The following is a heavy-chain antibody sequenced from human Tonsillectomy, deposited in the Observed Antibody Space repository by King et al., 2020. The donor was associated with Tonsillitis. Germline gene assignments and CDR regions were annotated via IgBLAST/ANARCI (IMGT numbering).Heavy chain of an antibody. Sequence: QLVESGAEVKKPGESLKISCKGSGYTFTSYWIGWVRQMPGKGLEWRGIIYPGDSDTRYSPSFQGQVTISPDKSISTAYLQWSSLKASDTAMYYCARQMDYYGSSGYYPHWFDPWGQGTLVTVSS. CDR1: GYTFTSYW. CDR2: IYPGDSDT. D-gene: IGHD3-22*01. V-gene: IGHV5-51*01. CDR3: ARQMDYYGSSGYYPHWFDP. J-gene: IGHJ5*02.